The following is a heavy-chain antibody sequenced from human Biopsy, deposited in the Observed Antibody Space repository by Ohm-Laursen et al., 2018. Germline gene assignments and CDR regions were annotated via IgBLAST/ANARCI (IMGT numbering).Heavy chain of an antibody. CDR2: NIPILGTG. D-gene: IGHD3-9*01. V-gene: IGHV1-69*06. CDR3: ATKLTGYFHH. Sequence: VSSVKVSCKAPEGTFSNYGVNWVRQAPGQGLEWLGGNIPILGTGNYAQKFQDRVTVAADTSTSTATMELRSLRSDDPAVYYCATKLTGYFHHWGQGTLVIVSS. CDR1: EGTFSNYG. J-gene: IGHJ1*01.